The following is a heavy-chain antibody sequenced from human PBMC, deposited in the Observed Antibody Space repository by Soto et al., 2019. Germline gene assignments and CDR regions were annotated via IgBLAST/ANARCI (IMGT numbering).Heavy chain of an antibody. CDR3: ASGMITFGGVIAYQRDY. CDR2: INPSGGST. D-gene: IGHD3-16*02. Sequence: ASVKVSCKASGYTFTSYYMHWVRQAPGQGLEWMGIINPSGGSTSYAQKFQGRVTMTRDTSTSTVYMELSSLRSEDTAVYYCASGMITFGGVIAYQRDYWGQGTLVTVSS. J-gene: IGHJ4*02. CDR1: GYTFTSYY. V-gene: IGHV1-46*03.